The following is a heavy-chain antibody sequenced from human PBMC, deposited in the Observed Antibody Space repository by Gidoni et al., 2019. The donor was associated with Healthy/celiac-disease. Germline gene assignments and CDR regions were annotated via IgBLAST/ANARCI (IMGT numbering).Heavy chain of an antibody. CDR1: GRTFSSYA. CDR2: IIPIFGTA. D-gene: IGHD5-18*01. J-gene: IGHJ4*02. CDR3: ARTDTAMVSLGY. V-gene: IGHV1-69*01. Sequence: QVQLVQSGAEVKQPGSSVKVSCKASGRTFSSYAISWVRQAPGQGLGWMVGIIPIFGTANYAQKFQGRVTITADESTSTAYMELSSLRSEDTAVYYCARTDTAMVSLGYWGQGTLVTVSS.